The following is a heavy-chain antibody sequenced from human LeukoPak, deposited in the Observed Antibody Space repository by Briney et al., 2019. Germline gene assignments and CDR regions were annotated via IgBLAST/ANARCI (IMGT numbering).Heavy chain of an antibody. D-gene: IGHD3-10*01. J-gene: IGHJ4*02. CDR2: IYYSGST. CDR1: GGSFSGYY. CDR3: AREGSSGSFDY. Sequence: SETLSLTCAVYGGSFSGYYWSWIRQPPGKGLEWIGYIYYSGSTYYNPSLKSRVTISVDTSKNQFSLKLSSVTAADTAVYYCAREGSSGSFDYWGQGTLVTVSS. V-gene: IGHV4-34*01.